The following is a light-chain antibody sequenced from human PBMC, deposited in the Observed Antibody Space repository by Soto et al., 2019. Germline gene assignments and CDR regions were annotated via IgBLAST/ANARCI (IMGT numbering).Light chain of an antibody. V-gene: IGKV4-1*01. J-gene: IGKJ4*01. Sequence: DILMTQSPASLAVSLGERATINCKSSQSFLFRSNNKNYLAWYQQKPGQPPKLLIYWASTRESGVPDRFSGSGSGTDFTLTISSLQAEDVALYYCQQYYSLPLIFGGGTKVDIK. CDR3: QQYYSLPLI. CDR1: QSFLFRSNNKNY. CDR2: WAS.